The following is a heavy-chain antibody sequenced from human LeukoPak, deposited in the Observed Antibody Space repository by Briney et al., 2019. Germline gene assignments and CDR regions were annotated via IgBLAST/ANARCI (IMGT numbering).Heavy chain of an antibody. D-gene: IGHD3-9*01. CDR2: INPNSGGT. CDR3: ARDIYDILTGLNWFDP. V-gene: IGHV1-2*04. J-gene: IGHJ5*02. CDR1: GYTFTNYG. Sequence: ASMKVSCKASGYTFTNYGITWVRQAPGQGLEWMGWINPNSGGTNYAQKFQGWVTMTRDTSISTAYMELSRLRSDDTAVYYCARDIYDILTGLNWFDPWGQGTLVTVSS.